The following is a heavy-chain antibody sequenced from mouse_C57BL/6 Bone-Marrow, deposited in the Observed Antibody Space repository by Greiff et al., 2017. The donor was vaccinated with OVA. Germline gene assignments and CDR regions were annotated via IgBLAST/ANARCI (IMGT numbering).Heavy chain of an antibody. V-gene: IGHV1-59*01. CDR3: ARVYSNYTVHYFDY. J-gene: IGHJ2*01. CDR1: GYTFTSYW. CDR2: IDPSDSYT. D-gene: IGHD2-5*01. Sequence: VQLQQPGAELVRPGTSVKLSCKASGYTFTSYWMHWVKQRPGQGLEWIGVIDPSDSYTNYNQKFKGKATLTVDTSSSTAYMQLRSLPSEDSAVYDSARVYSNYTVHYFDYWGQGTTLTVSS.